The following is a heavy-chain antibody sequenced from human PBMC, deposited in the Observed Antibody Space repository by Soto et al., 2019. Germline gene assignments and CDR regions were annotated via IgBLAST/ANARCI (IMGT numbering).Heavy chain of an antibody. Sequence: GESLKISCAASGFICSSYDMSWVRQAPGKGLEWVSTILVGGSTYYADSVKGRFTISRDNSKNTLYLQMNSLRAEDTAVYYCAKSGCSSTSCYTGYDFWSGYRSVDYFDYWGQGTLVTVSS. D-gene: IGHD2-2*02. CDR1: GFICSSYD. CDR2: ILVGGST. V-gene: IGHV3-23*01. J-gene: IGHJ4*02. CDR3: AKSGCSSTSCYTGYDFWSGYRSVDYFDY.